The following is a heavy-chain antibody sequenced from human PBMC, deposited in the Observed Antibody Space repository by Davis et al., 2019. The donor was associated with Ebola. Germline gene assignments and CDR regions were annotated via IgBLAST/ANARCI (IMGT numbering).Heavy chain of an antibody. V-gene: IGHV4-59*01. CDR3: ARVQGRARDYFDY. CDR2: IYYSGST. J-gene: IGHJ4*02. CDR1: GGSISSYY. Sequence: PSETLSLTCTVSGGSISSYYWSWIRQPPGKGLEWIGYIYYSGSTNYNPSLKSRVTISVDTSKNQFSLKLSSVTAADTAVYYCARVQGRARDYFDYWGQGTLVTVSS. D-gene: IGHD3-10*01.